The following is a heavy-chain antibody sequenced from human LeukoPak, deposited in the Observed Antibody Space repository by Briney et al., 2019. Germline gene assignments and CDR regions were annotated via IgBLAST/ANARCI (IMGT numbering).Heavy chain of an antibody. CDR1: GFTFSSYA. Sequence: GGSLRLSCAASGFTFSSYAMSWVRQAPGKGLEWVSSISGSDGTTYYADSVKGRFTISRDNSKYTLSLQMNSLRAEDTAVYYCAKYGGTTGTSFDSWGQGTLVTVSS. CDR2: ISGSDGTT. V-gene: IGHV3-23*01. D-gene: IGHD4-23*01. CDR3: AKYGGTTGTSFDS. J-gene: IGHJ3*02.